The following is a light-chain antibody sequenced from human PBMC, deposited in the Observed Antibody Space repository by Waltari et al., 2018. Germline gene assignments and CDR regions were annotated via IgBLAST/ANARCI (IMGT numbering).Light chain of an antibody. CDR2: DVS. V-gene: IGLV2-11*02. Sequence: QSALTQPRSVSGSPGQSVAISCTGTSSDVGGYNYVSRYQQHPGKVPKVVIYDVSKRPSGVPDRFSGSKSGNTASLTISGLQADDEADYYCCSYAGSYIVFGAGTKVTVL. J-gene: IGLJ1*01. CDR1: SSDVGGYNY. CDR3: CSYAGSYIV.